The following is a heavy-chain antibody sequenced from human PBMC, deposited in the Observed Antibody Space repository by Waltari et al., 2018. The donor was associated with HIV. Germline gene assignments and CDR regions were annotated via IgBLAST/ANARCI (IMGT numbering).Heavy chain of an antibody. CDR2: FNHRGDT. D-gene: IGHD3-22*01. V-gene: IGHV4-34*01. CDR3: ARAYNSGPTPHNYYYYGIDV. Sequence: QWGSGQLRPSNTLSLTCAVYGGSFKGSFWTRVRRAPGRGLEWIGEFNHRGDTNYSPSLSGRVSLSVDTSKNQFSLRLTSLTAADSATYYCARAYNSGPTPHNYYYYGIDVWGRGTTVVVSS. CDR1: GGSFKGSF. J-gene: IGHJ6*02.